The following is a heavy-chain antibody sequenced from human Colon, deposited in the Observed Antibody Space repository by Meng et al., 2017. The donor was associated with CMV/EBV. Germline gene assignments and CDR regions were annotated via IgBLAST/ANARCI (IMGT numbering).Heavy chain of an antibody. CDR2: MNSNEGHT. D-gene: IGHD6-25*01. J-gene: IGHJ4*02. V-gene: IGHV1-2*02. Sequence: ASVKVSCKTSGYAFVDYYIHWVRQAPGQRLEWMGWMNSNEGHTVYTPHLRGRVSMTRDTSSNTAYMELTSLKSDDTAVYFWARGSQSQRLLDYWGQGTLVTVSS. CDR3: ARGSQSQRLLDY. CDR1: GYAFVDYY.